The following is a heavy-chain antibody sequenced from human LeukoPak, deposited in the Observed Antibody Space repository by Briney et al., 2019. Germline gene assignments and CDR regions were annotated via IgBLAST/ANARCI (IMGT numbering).Heavy chain of an antibody. V-gene: IGHV3-23*01. J-gene: IGHJ6*03. CDR1: GFTFRNYD. CDR2: ISVSGGTT. Sequence: GGSLRLSCAASGFTFRNYDMSWVRQAPGKGLEWVSAISVSGGTTYYAGSVKGRFTISRDNSKNTLYLQMNSLRAEDTAVYYCAKGRGWEASYYYYYMDVWGKGTTVTISS. D-gene: IGHD1-26*01. CDR3: AKGRGWEASYYYYYMDV.